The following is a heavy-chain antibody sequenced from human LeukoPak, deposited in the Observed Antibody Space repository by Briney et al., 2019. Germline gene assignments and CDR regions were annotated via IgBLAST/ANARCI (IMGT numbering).Heavy chain of an antibody. V-gene: IGHV1-18*01. CDR3: ARDIWNYYGSGSYYPDY. D-gene: IGHD3-10*01. CDR2: ISAYNGNT. J-gene: IGHJ4*02. Sequence: ASVKVSCKASGYIFTNYAISWVRQAPGQGLEWMGWISAYNGNTNYAQKLQGRVTMTTDTSTSTAYMELRTLRSDDTAVYYCARDIWNYYGSGSYYPDYWGQGTLVTVSS. CDR1: GYIFTNYA.